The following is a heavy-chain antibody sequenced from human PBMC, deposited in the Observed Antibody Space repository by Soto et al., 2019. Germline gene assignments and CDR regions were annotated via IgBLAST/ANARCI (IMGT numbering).Heavy chain of an antibody. D-gene: IGHD2-15*01. CDR3: ARGPGGPDGPGDY. CDR2: INAGNGNT. J-gene: IGHJ4*02. CDR1: GYNFTSYA. V-gene: IGHV1-3*01. Sequence: QVQLVQSGAEVKKPGASVKGSCKASGYNFTSYAMHWVRQAPGQRLEWMGWINAGNGNTKYSQKFQGRVTITRDTSASTAYMELSSLRSEDTAVYYCARGPGGPDGPGDYWGQGTLVTVSS.